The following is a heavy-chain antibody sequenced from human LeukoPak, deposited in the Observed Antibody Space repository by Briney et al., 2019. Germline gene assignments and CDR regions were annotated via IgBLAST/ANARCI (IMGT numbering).Heavy chain of an antibody. CDR1: GYSFTSYW. Sequence: GESLKISCKSSGYSFTSYWIGWVRQMPGKGLEWMGIIYPGDSDTRYSPSFQGQVTISADKSISTAYLQWSSLKASDTAMYYCARHVGVGGYYADDAFDIWGQGTMVTVSS. V-gene: IGHV5-51*01. CDR3: ARHVGVGGYYADDAFDI. CDR2: IYPGDSDT. J-gene: IGHJ3*02. D-gene: IGHD3-3*01.